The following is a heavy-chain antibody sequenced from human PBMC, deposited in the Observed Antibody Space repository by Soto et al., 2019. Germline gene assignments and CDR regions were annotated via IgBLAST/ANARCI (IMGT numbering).Heavy chain of an antibody. V-gene: IGHV3-48*02. D-gene: IGHD3-16*01. J-gene: IGHJ4*02. CDR1: GFTFSTYA. Sequence: PGGSLRLSCAASGFTFSTYALTWVRQAPGKGLEWLSYISSSSSATYYADSVKGRFTISRDNAKNSLYLQMNSLRDEDTGVYYCARVGWTYGAGDYWGQGTLVTVSS. CDR3: ARVGWTYGAGDY. CDR2: ISSSSSAT.